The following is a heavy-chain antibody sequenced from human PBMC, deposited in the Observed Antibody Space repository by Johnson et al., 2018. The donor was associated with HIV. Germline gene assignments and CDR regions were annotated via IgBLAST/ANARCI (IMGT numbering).Heavy chain of an antibody. CDR3: AKGLVVAASRDAFDI. D-gene: IGHD2-15*01. CDR1: GFTFSSYG. Sequence: QVQLVESGGGVVQPGGSLRLSCAASGFTFSSYGMHWVRQAPGKGLEWVAFIRYDGSTKYYADSVKGGFTISRDNSKNTLYLQMTSLRAEATAVYYCAKGLVVAASRDAFDIWGQGTMVTVSS. CDR2: IRYDGSTK. V-gene: IGHV3-30*02. J-gene: IGHJ3*02.